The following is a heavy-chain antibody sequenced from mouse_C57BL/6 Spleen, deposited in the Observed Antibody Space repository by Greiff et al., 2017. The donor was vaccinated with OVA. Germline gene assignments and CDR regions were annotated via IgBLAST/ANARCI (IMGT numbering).Heavy chain of an antibody. D-gene: IGHD2-5*01. J-gene: IGHJ4*01. V-gene: IGHV1-62-2*01. Sequence: QVQLQQSGAELVKPGASVKLSCKASGYTFTEYTIHWVKQRSGQGLEWIGWFYPGSGSIKYNEKFKDKATLTADKSSSTVYMELSRLTSEDSAVYFWARHEGAYYSNYVDAMDYWGQGTSVTVSS. CDR1: GYTFTEYT. CDR3: ARHEGAYYSNYVDAMDY. CDR2: FYPGSGSI.